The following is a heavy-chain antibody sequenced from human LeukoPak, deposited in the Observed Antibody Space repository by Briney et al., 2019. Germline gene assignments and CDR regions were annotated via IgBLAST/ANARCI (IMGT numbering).Heavy chain of an antibody. CDR3: ARVATGTTADY. Sequence: VASVKVSCKASGGTFSSYAISWVRQAPGQGLEWMGGIIPIFGTANYAQKFQGRVTITADESTSTAYMELSSLRSEDTAVYYCARVATGTTADYWGQGTLVTVSS. CDR2: IIPIFGTA. V-gene: IGHV1-69*01. D-gene: IGHD1-1*01. CDR1: GGTFSSYA. J-gene: IGHJ4*02.